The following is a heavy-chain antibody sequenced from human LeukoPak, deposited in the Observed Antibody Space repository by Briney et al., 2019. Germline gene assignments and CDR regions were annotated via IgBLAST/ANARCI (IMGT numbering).Heavy chain of an antibody. CDR1: GASITSYS. CDR2: VYTSGST. Sequence: PSETLSLTCTVSGASITSYSWSWIRQPAGKGLEWIGRVYTSGSTSYNQSLKSRVTMSVDTPKNQFSLKLSSVTAADTAVYFCARSPGSGYSYGSFDYWGQGTLVTVSS. D-gene: IGHD5-18*01. J-gene: IGHJ4*02. V-gene: IGHV4-4*07. CDR3: ARSPGSGYSYGSFDY.